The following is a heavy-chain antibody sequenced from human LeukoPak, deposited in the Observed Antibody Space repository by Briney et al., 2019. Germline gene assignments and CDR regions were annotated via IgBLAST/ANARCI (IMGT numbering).Heavy chain of an antibody. D-gene: IGHD6-6*01. CDR1: EFTLSSYR. CDR2: ISSSSSTI. J-gene: IGHJ4*02. V-gene: IGHV3-48*01. Sequence: PGGSLRLSCAASEFTLSSYRMNWVRQAPGKGREWVSYISSSSSTIYYADSVKGRFTISRDNAKNSLYLQMNSLRAEDTAVYYCAREQLVRAYFDYWGQGTLVTVSS. CDR3: AREQLVRAYFDY.